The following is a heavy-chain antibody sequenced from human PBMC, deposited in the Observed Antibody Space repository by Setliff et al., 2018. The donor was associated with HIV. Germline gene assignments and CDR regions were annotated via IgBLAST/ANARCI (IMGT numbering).Heavy chain of an antibody. CDR3: ARDQTGVAAAAFGGGSAWSDEGFDI. CDR2: IIPMYNIP. J-gene: IGHJ3*02. CDR1: GGTLSNYV. D-gene: IGHD6-13*01. Sequence: ASVKVSCKTSGGTLSNYVITWVRQAPGQGLEWMGMIIPMYNIPAYAQKFQGRVTFTADESTGTAYMELSSLSSEDTAVYYCARDQTGVAAAAFGGGSAWSDEGFDIWGQGTMVTVSS. V-gene: IGHV1-69*13.